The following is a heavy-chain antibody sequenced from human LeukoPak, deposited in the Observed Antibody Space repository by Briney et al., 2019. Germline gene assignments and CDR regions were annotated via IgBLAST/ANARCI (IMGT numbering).Heavy chain of an antibody. CDR1: GYTFSDYY. Sequence: ASVKVSCKASGYTFSDYYMHWVRQAPGQGLEWMGWIHRSSGGTKYAQKFRGRVTMTRDPSMRTDYMELRRLTSDDTAVYWCARERETSGPSSLDPWGQGTLVTVSS. J-gene: IGHJ5*02. CDR3: ARERETSGPSSLDP. CDR2: IHRSSGGT. V-gene: IGHV1-2*02. D-gene: IGHD1-26*01.